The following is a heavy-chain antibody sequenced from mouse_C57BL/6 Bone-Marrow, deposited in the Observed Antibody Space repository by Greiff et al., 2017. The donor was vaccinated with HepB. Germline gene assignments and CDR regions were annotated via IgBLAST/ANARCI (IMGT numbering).Heavy chain of an antibody. J-gene: IGHJ4*01. CDR2: ISDGGSYT. CDR3: ARENYYGSNAMDY. V-gene: IGHV5-4*01. Sequence: EVQVVESGGGLVKPGGSLKLSCAASGFTFSSYAMSWVRQTPEKRLEWVATISDGGSYTYYPDNVKGRFTISRDNAKNNLYLQMSHLKSEDTAMYYCARENYYGSNAMDYWGQGTSVTVSS. CDR1: GFTFSSYA. D-gene: IGHD1-1*01.